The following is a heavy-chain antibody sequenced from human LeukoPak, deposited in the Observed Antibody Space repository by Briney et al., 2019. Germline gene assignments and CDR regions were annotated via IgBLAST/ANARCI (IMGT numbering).Heavy chain of an antibody. D-gene: IGHD2-21*01. CDR3: ARADRLHGGPYLIGP. CDR2: INPNSGGT. Sequence: PSVKVSCKTSGYSFTDYYMHLVLKAPGQGLEWMGWINPNSGGTNSAQKFQGRVTMTRDTSITTVYMEVSWLTSDDTAVYYCARADRLHGGPYLIGPWGQGTLVTVSS. V-gene: IGHV1-2*02. CDR1: GYSFTDYY. J-gene: IGHJ5*02.